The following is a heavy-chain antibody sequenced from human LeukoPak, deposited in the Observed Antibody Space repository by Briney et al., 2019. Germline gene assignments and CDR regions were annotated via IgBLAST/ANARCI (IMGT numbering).Heavy chain of an antibody. CDR2: IYSGGST. CDR1: GFTVSSNY. D-gene: IGHD6-13*01. Sequence: GGSLRFSCAASGFTVSSNYMSWVAQGPGKGLKWGSVIYSGGSTYYADSLNSGFTISRDTSKNTLYLQMGRLRAEDTAVYYCARVGSSWYGNIWGQGTMVSVSS. CDR3: ARVGSSWYGNI. J-gene: IGHJ3*02. V-gene: IGHV3-53*01.